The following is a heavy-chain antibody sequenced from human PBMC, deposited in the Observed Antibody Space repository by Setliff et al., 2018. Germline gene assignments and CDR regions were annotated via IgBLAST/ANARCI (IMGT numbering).Heavy chain of an antibody. V-gene: IGHV4-34*01. Sequence: SETLSLTCAVYGGSFSGYYWSWIRQPPGKRLEWIGEINHSGSTNYNPSLKSRVTMSIDTSKNQFSLKLNSVTAADMAVYYCAREQWLDPPGYYYMDVWAKGTTVTVSS. CDR2: INHSGST. J-gene: IGHJ6*03. CDR1: GGSFSGYY. D-gene: IGHD6-19*01. CDR3: AREQWLDPPGYYYMDV.